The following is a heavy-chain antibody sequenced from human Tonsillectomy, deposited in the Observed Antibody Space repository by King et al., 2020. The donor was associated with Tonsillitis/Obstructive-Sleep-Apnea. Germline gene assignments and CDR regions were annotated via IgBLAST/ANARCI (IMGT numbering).Heavy chain of an antibody. J-gene: IGHJ4*02. CDR1: GFSLSTSGVG. CDR3: AHTLRKKCSGGSCRDFDY. V-gene: IGHV2-5*02. CDR2: IYWDDDK. Sequence: ITLKESGPTLVKPTQTLTLTCTFSGFSLSTSGVGVGWIRQPPGQALEWLALIYWDDDKRYSPSLKSRLTITKDTSKNQVVLTMTNMDPVDTATYYCAHTLRKKCSGGSCRDFDYWGQGTLVTVSS. D-gene: IGHD2-15*01.